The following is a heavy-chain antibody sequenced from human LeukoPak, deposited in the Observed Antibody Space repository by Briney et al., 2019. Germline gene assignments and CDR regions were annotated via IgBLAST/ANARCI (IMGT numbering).Heavy chain of an antibody. D-gene: IGHD3-10*01. CDR2: ISAYNGNT. V-gene: IGHV1-18*04. CDR1: GYTFTSYG. Sequence: ASVKVSCKASGYTFTSYGISWVRQAPGQGREGMGWISAYNGNTNYAQKLQGRVTMITDTSTSTAYMELRSLRSDDTAVYYCARDLNRSVRGVIYGYWGQGTLVTVSS. CDR3: ARDLNRSVRGVIYGY. J-gene: IGHJ4*02.